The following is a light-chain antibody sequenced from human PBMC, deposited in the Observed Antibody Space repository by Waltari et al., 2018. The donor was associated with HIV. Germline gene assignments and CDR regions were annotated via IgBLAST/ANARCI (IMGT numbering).Light chain of an antibody. V-gene: IGLV1-51*01. Sequence: QSVLTQPPSVSAAPGQKVAISCSGSSSNIGKNYVSWYRHLPGSAPRLLIYDNDKRPSGIPDRFSGSKSGTSATLVITGLQTEDEGDYYCGTWDSSLRSGVVFGRGTKLSVL. J-gene: IGLJ2*01. CDR2: DND. CDR3: GTWDSSLRSGVV. CDR1: SSNIGKNY.